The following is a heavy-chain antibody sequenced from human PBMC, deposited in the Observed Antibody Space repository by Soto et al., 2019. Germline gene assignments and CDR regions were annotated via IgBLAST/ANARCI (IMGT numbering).Heavy chain of an antibody. CDR3: ARADPHFWSGYYLDY. Sequence: SETLSLTCTVSGGSISSCYWSWIRQPPGKGLEWIGYIYYSGSTNYNPSLKSRVTISVDTSKNQFSLKLSSVTAADTAVYYCARADPHFWSGYYLDYWGQGTLVTVSS. CDR1: GGSISSCY. V-gene: IGHV4-59*08. CDR2: IYYSGST. J-gene: IGHJ4*02. D-gene: IGHD3-3*02.